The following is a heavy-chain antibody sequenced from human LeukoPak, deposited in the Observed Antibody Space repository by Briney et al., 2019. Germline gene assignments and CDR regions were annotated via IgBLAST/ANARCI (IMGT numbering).Heavy chain of an antibody. Sequence: GGSLRLSCAASGFTFSTYAMTWVRQAPGKGLEWVSAISRSGDTTYYADSVKGRFTVSRDNSKNTLFLQMISLRADDTALYYCASLGTSDQSHYWGQGTLVTVSS. D-gene: IGHD1-7*01. J-gene: IGHJ4*02. CDR1: GFTFSTYA. V-gene: IGHV3-23*01. CDR3: ASLGTSDQSHY. CDR2: ISRSGDTT.